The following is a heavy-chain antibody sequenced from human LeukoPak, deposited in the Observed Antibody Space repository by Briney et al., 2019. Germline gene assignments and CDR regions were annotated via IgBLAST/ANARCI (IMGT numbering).Heavy chain of an antibody. D-gene: IGHD3-22*01. CDR2: IYYSGST. Sequence: SETLSLTCTVSGGSISSYYWSWIRQPPGKGLEWIGYIYYSGSTNYNPSLKSRVTISVATSKNQFSLKLSSVTAADTAVYYCARRYYYDSSGYPFDYWGQGTLVTVSS. CDR1: GGSISSYY. V-gene: IGHV4-59*01. J-gene: IGHJ4*02. CDR3: ARRYYYDSSGYPFDY.